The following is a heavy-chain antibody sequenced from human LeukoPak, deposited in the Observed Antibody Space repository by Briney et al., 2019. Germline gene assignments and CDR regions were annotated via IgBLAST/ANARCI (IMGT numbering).Heavy chain of an antibody. CDR1: GGTFISYA. D-gene: IGHD2-2*02. Sequence: SVKVSCKASGGTFISYAISWVRQAPGQGLEWMGRIIPIFGTANYAQKFQGRVTITTDESTSTAYMELSSLRSEDTAVYYCARAWDIVVVPAAIWWFDPWGQGTLVTVSS. CDR3: ARAWDIVVVPAAIWWFDP. CDR2: IIPIFGTA. V-gene: IGHV1-69*05. J-gene: IGHJ5*02.